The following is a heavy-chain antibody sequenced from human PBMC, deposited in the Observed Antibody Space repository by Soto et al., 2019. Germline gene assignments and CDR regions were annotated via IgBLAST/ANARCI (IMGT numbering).Heavy chain of an antibody. J-gene: IGHJ6*02. CDR1: GGSISSSSYY. CDR2: IFYSGST. V-gene: IGHV4-39*02. D-gene: IGHD3-9*01. Sequence: SETLSLTCTVSGGSISSSSYYWGWIRQPPGKGLEWIGSIFYSGSTYYNPSLRSRVTISVDTSKNQFSLKLSSVTAADTAVYYCARDRIILTGYYIRLSGMDVWGQGTTVTVSS. CDR3: ARDRIILTGYYIRLSGMDV.